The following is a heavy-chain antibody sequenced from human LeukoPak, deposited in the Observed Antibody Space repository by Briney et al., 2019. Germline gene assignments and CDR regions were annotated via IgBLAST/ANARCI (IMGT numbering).Heavy chain of an antibody. CDR2: ISAYNGNT. Sequence: ASVKVSCKASGYTFTSYDINWVRQAPGQGLEWMGWISAYNGNTNYAQKLQGRVTMTTDTSTSTAYMELRSLRSDDTAVYYCARVGPYYYDSSGCYFDYWGQGTLVTVSS. V-gene: IGHV1-18*01. J-gene: IGHJ4*02. CDR1: GYTFTSYD. CDR3: ARVGPYYYDSSGCYFDY. D-gene: IGHD3-22*01.